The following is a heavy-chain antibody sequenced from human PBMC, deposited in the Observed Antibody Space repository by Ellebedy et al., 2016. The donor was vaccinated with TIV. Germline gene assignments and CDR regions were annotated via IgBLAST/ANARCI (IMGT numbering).Heavy chain of an antibody. CDR3: VKGASSGSWVTMDY. D-gene: IGHD6-13*01. CDR1: GFTFSSYG. CDR2: ISYDGSNK. V-gene: IGHV3-30*12. J-gene: IGHJ4*02. Sequence: GGSLRLSCAASGFTFSSYGMHWVRQAPGKGLEWVAVISYDGSNKYYADSVKGRFTISRDNSKNTLYLQMNSLRVEDTALYYCVKGASSGSWVTMDYWGQGALVTVSS.